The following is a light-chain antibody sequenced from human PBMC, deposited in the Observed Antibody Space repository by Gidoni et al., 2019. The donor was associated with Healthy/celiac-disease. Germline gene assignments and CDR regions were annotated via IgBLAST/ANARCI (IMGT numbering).Light chain of an antibody. CDR3: QQSYSTPQT. CDR2: AAS. CDR1: QSISSY. J-gene: IGKJ1*01. V-gene: IGKV1-39*01. Sequence: DIHKNQSPSSLSSSVGDRVTITCRASQSISSYLNWYQQKPGKAPKLLIYAASSLQSGVPSRFSGSGSGTDFTLTISSLQPEDFATYYCQQSYSTPQTFGQGTKVEIK.